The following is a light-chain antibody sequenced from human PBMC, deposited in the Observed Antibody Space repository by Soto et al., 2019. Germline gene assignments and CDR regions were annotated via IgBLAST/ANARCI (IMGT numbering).Light chain of an antibody. CDR2: GNS. V-gene: IGLV1-40*01. J-gene: IGLJ1*01. CDR3: QSYDSSLSGYV. CDR1: SSNIGAGYD. Sequence: QSVLTQPPSVSGAPGQRVTISGTGSSSNIGAGYDVHWYQQLPGTAPKLLIYGNSNRPSGVPDRFSGSKSGTSASLAITGLQAEDEADYYCQSYDSSLSGYVFGTGNKLTVL.